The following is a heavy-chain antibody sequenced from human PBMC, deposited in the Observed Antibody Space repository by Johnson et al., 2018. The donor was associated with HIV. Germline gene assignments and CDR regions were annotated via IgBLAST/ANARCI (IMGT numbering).Heavy chain of an antibody. V-gene: IGHV3-33*08. J-gene: IGHJ3*02. CDR2: MWYDGSNE. Sequence: VQLVESGGGVVQPGRSLRLSCAASGFTFSTYGMHWVRQAPGKGLEWVAVMWYDGSNEYYADSVKGRFTISRDNSKNTLYLQLNRLRAEDTAVFYCARAYNDAFDIWGQGTMVTVSS. CDR1: GFTFSTYG. D-gene: IGHD5-24*01. CDR3: ARAYNDAFDI.